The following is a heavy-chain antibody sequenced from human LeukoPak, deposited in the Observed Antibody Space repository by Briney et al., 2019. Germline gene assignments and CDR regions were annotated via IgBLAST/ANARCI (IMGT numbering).Heavy chain of an antibody. CDR3: ARAGGKSQYDFWSGYQPNWFDP. V-gene: IGHV4-4*07. Sequence: SETLSLTCTVSGGSISSYYWSWIRQPAGKGLEWIGRIYTSGSPNYNPSLKSRVTISVDKSKNQFSQKLSSVTAADTAVYYCARAGGKSQYDFWSGYQPNWFDPWGQGTLVTVSS. CDR1: GGSISSYY. J-gene: IGHJ5*02. CDR2: IYTSGSP. D-gene: IGHD3-3*01.